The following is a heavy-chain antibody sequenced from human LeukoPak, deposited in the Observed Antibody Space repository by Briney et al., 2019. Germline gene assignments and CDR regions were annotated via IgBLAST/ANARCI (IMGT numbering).Heavy chain of an antibody. D-gene: IGHD2-21*01. J-gene: IGHJ4*02. V-gene: IGHV3-7*01. CDR2: IRPDGSEG. CDR1: GITFSNSW. CDR3: ARDVAYSAFDY. Sequence: GGSLRLSCTTSGITFSNSWMSLVRQAPGKGLEWVATIRPDGSEGYYADSVRGRFTISRDNSKNSFYLQMSSLRAEDTGVFYCARDVAYSAFDYWGQGTLVTVSS.